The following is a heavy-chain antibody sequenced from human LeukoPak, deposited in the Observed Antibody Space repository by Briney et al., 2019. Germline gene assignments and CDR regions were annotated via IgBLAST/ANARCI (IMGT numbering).Heavy chain of an antibody. CDR2: IYHSGST. J-gene: IGHJ4*02. V-gene: IGHV4-30-2*01. CDR1: GGSISSGGYS. Sequence: SETLSLTCAVSGGSISSGGYSWSWIRQPPGKGLEWIGYIYHSGSTYYNPSLKSRVTISVDRSKNQFSLKLSSVTAADTAVYYCARDSSSWQFDYWGQGTLVTVSS. D-gene: IGHD6-13*01. CDR3: ARDSSSWQFDY.